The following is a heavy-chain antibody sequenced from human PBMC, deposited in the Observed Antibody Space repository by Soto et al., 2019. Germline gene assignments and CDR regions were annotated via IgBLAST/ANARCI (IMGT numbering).Heavy chain of an antibody. Sequence: PSETLSLTCTVSVGSISSYDWSWIRQRAGKGLEWIGRIYSSGSTNYNPSLKSRVTMSVDTSKNQFSLKLSSVTAADTAVYYCAGGYSYGYFRYYYYGMDVWGKGNTVTVSS. V-gene: IGHV4-4*07. J-gene: IGHJ6*04. CDR1: VGSISSYD. CDR3: AGGYSYGYFRYYYYGMDV. D-gene: IGHD5-18*01. CDR2: IYSSGST.